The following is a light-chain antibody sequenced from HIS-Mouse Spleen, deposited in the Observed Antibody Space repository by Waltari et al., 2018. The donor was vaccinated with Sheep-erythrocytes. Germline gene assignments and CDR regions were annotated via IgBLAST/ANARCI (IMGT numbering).Light chain of an antibody. CDR2: DVS. CDR3: CSYAGSYNYV. CDR1: SSAVGGFYS. J-gene: IGLJ1*01. Sequence: QSALTQPRSVSGSPGQSVTTACTGTSSAVGGFYSVYWYQQHPGKAPKLMIYDVSKRPSGVPDRFSGSKSGNTASLTISGLQAEDEADYYCCSYAGSYNYVFGTGTKVTVL. V-gene: IGLV2-11*01.